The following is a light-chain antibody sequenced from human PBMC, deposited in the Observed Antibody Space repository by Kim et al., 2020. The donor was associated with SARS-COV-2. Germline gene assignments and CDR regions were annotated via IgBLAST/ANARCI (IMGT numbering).Light chain of an antibody. V-gene: IGLV1-44*01. Sequence: LTQPPSAAGTPGQRVTISCSGGTSNIGTNTVNWYQQLPEAAPKLLIYSNNQRPSGVPDRFSGSQSGTSASLAISGLQSEDEADYYCAAWDDNMYGQVFGGGTQLTVL. CDR1: TSNIGTNT. CDR3: AAWDDNMYGQV. J-gene: IGLJ3*02. CDR2: SNN.